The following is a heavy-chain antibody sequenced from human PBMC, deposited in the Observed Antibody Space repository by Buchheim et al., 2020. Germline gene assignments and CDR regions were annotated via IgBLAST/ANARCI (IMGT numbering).Heavy chain of an antibody. J-gene: IGHJ6*02. V-gene: IGHV3-33*01. CDR3: ARDAGYSAWYYYYYGMDV. Sequence: QVQLVESGGGVVQPGRSLRLSCAASGFTFSSYGMHWVRQAPGKGLEWVAVIWYDGSNKYYADSVKGRFTISRDNSKNTLYLQMNSLRAEDTAVYYCARDAGYSAWYYYYYGMDVWGQGTT. CDR2: IWYDGSNK. CDR1: GFTFSSYG. D-gene: IGHD5-18*01.